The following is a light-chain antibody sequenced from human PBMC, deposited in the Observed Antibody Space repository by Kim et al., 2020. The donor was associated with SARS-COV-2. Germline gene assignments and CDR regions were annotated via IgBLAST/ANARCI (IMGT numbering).Light chain of an antibody. CDR2: GKN. CDR1: SLRTFY. Sequence: GHTVRITCQGDSLRTFYATWYQQKPGQAPVLVIYGKNNRPSGIPDRFSGSSSGNTASLTITGAQAEDEADYYCNSQNSSGNLYYFFGTGTKVTVL. J-gene: IGLJ1*01. CDR3: NSQNSSGNLYYF. V-gene: IGLV3-19*01.